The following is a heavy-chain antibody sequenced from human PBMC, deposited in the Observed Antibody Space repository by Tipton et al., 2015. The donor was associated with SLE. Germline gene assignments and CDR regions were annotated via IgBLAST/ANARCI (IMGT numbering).Heavy chain of an antibody. CDR3: ARIKTYYDFWSGYGPAEYFQH. J-gene: IGHJ1*01. Sequence: TLSLTCTVSGGSISGNYWSWIRQPPGKGLEWIGEINHSGSTNYNASLKSRVTISVDTSKNQFSLKMSSVTAADTAVYYCARIKTYYDFWSGYGPAEYFQHWGQGTLVTVSS. V-gene: IGHV4-34*01. CDR2: INHSGST. CDR1: GGSISGNY. D-gene: IGHD3-3*01.